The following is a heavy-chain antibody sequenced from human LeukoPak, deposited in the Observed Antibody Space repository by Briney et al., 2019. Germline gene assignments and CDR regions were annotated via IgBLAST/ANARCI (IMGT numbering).Heavy chain of an antibody. J-gene: IGHJ6*03. CDR2: IYTSGST. CDR3: AREGSGWYRSYFYYYMDV. CDR1: GGSISSYY. Sequence: SETLSLTCTVSGGSISSYYWSWIRQPAGKGLEWIGRIYTSGSTNYNPSLKSRVTMSGDTSKNQFSLKLSSVTAADTAVYYCAREGSGWYRSYFYYYMDVWGKGTTVTVSS. V-gene: IGHV4-4*07. D-gene: IGHD6-19*01.